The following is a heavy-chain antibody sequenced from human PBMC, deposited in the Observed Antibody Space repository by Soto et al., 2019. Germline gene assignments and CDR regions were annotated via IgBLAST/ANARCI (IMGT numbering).Heavy chain of an antibody. CDR2: ISAYNGNT. CDR3: ARDYAPAAGYYYGMDV. V-gene: IGHV1-18*03. J-gene: IGHJ6*02. CDR1: GYTFTSYG. Sequence: GASVKVSCKASGYTFTSYGISWVRQAPGQGLEWMGWISAYNGNTNYAQKLQGRVTMTTDTSTSTAYMELRCLRSDDMAVYYCARDYAPAAGYYYGMDVWGQGTTVTVSS. D-gene: IGHD2-2*01.